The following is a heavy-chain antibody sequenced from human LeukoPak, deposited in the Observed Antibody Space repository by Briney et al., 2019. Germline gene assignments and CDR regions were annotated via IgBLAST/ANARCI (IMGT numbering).Heavy chain of an antibody. D-gene: IGHD3-10*01. CDR3: ARVATMVRVPLDALDI. V-gene: IGHV3-48*03. J-gene: IGHJ3*02. Sequence: GGSLRLSCAISGFTFSACELTWVRQAAGKGLEWVSYISRSGSTRYYAESVKGRFTISRDNAKNSLYLQMNSLRAEDTAVYYCARVATMVRVPLDALDIWGQGTMVSVSS. CDR1: GFTFSACE. CDR2: ISRSGSTR.